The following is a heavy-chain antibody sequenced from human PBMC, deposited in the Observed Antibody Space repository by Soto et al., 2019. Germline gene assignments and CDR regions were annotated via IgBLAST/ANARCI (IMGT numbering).Heavy chain of an antibody. J-gene: IGHJ4*02. V-gene: IGHV1-69*13. CDR3: ASAHYYYDSSGSGPHFDY. CDR1: GGTFSSYA. CDR2: IIPIFGTA. D-gene: IGHD3-22*01. Sequence: ASVKVSCKASGGTFSSYAISWVRQAPGQGLEWMGGIIPIFGTANYAQKFQGRVTITADESTSTAYMELSSLRSEDTAVYYCASAHYYYDSSGSGPHFDYWGQGTLVTVSS.